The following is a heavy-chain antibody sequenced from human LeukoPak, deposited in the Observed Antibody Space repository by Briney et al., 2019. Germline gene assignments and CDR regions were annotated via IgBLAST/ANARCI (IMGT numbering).Heavy chain of an antibody. CDR1: GFTFSSYA. CDR2: INQDGSQN. Sequence: GGSLRLSCEASGFTFSSYAMSWVRQAPGKGLEWVANINQDGSQNSYVDSVKGRFTISRDNAKNSLCLQMNSLRAEDTAVYYCARNAFDAWGQGTMVTVSS. V-gene: IGHV3-7*01. J-gene: IGHJ3*01. CDR3: ARNAFDA.